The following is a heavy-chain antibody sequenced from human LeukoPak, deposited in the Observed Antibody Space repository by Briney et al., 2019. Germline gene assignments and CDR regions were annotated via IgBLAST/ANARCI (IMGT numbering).Heavy chain of an antibody. Sequence: GRSLRLSCAASGFTFSSYAMHWVRQAPGKGLEWVAVISYDGSNKYYADSEKGRFTISRDNSKNTLYLQMNSLRAEDTAVYYCAREAVAGTDWFDPWGQGTLVTVSS. D-gene: IGHD6-19*01. CDR1: GFTFSSYA. J-gene: IGHJ5*02. V-gene: IGHV3-30*04. CDR3: AREAVAGTDWFDP. CDR2: ISYDGSNK.